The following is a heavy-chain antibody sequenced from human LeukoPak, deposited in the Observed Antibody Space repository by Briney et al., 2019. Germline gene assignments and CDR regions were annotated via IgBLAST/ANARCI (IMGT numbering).Heavy chain of an antibody. CDR1: GGTFSSYA. D-gene: IGHD6-13*01. CDR3: ARDNRGIAAATREYAFDI. Sequence: SVKVSCKDSGGTFSSYAISWVRQAPGQGLEWMGGIIPIFGTANYAQKFQGRVTITADESTSTAYMELSSLRSEDTAVYYCARDNRGIAAATREYAFDIWGQGTMVTVSS. J-gene: IGHJ3*02. CDR2: IIPIFGTA. V-gene: IGHV1-69*13.